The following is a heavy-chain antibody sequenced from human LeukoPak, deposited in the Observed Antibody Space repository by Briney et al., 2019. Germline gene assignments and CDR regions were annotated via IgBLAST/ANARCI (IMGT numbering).Heavy chain of an antibody. V-gene: IGHV1-18*01. J-gene: IGHJ3*02. CDR2: ISAYNGNT. Sequence: APVKVSCKASGNTFTSYGISWVRQAPGQGLEWMGWISAYNGNTDYAQKFQGRVTMTTDTSTTTAYMELRSLRFDDTAMYYCTRGSGYSGYGGINDAFDIWGQGTMVTVSS. CDR3: TRGSGYSGYGGINDAFDI. D-gene: IGHD5-12*01. CDR1: GNTFTSYG.